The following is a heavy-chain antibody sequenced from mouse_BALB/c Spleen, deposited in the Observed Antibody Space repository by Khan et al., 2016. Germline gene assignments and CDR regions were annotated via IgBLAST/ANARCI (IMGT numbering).Heavy chain of an antibody. J-gene: IGHJ3*01. CDR1: GFNIKDTY. V-gene: IGHV14-3*02. Sequence: VQLQQPGADLVKPGASVKLSCTASGFNIKDTYIHWVKQRPEQGLEWIGSIDPANGNTQYDPKFQDKATITADTSSNTVNLQLSSLTSEDTAVYYCSSSRGDYGNYAWFAYWGQGTLVTVSA. CDR3: SSSRGDYGNYAWFAY. CDR2: IDPANGNT. D-gene: IGHD2-1*01.